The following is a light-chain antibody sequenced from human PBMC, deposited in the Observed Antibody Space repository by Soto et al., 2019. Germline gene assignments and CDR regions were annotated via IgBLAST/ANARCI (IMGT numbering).Light chain of an antibody. Sequence: QSVLTQPPSVSGAPGQRVTISCTGSSCNIGAGYNVHWYQQLPGTAPKLLIYGNSNRPSGVPDRFSGSKSGTSASLAITGRRADDEADYYCQSYDSGRSGWVFGGGTKVTVL. J-gene: IGLJ3*02. CDR2: GNS. V-gene: IGLV1-40*01. CDR1: SCNIGAGYN. CDR3: QSYDSGRSGWV.